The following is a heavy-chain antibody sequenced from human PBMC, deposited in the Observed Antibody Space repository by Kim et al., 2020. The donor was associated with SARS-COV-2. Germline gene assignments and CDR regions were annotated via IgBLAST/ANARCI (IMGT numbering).Heavy chain of an antibody. J-gene: IGHJ3*02. Sequence: GGSLRLSCAASGFTFSDYYMSWIRQAPGKGLEWVSYISSSGSTIYYADSVKGRFTISRDNAKNSLYLQMNSLRAEDTAVYYCARDRWFPAPTDAFDIWGQGTMVTVSS. D-gene: IGHD2-15*01. CDR2: ISSSGSTI. CDR3: ARDRWFPAPTDAFDI. V-gene: IGHV3-11*01. CDR1: GFTFSDYY.